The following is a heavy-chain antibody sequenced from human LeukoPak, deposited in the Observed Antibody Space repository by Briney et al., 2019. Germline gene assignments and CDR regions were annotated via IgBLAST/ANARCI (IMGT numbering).Heavy chain of an antibody. J-gene: IGHJ5*02. D-gene: IGHD3-10*01. Sequence: GASVKVSCKASRGTFSSYAISWVRQAPGQGLEWMGGIIPIFGTANYAQKFQGRVTITADESTSTAYMELSSLRSEDTAVYYCARQLEYYGRFDPWGQGTLVTVSS. CDR2: IIPIFGTA. CDR1: RGTFSSYA. V-gene: IGHV1-69*13. CDR3: ARQLEYYGRFDP.